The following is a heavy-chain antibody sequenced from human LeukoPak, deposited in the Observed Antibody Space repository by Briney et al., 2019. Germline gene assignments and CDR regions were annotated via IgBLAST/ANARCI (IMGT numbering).Heavy chain of an antibody. V-gene: IGHV1-69*04. CDR2: IIPILGIA. CDR3: ARDSRRDDAFDI. J-gene: IGHJ3*02. Sequence: GSSVKVSCKASGGTFSSSAISWVRQAPGQGLEWMGRIIPILGIANYAQTLKGRMAITADKSTSTASMELPSLRSEDTAVYYCARDSRRDDAFDIWGQGTMVTVSS. CDR1: GGTFSSSA.